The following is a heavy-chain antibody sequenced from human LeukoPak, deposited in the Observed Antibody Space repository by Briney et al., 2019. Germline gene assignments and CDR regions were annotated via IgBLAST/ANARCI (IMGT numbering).Heavy chain of an antibody. CDR3: AKHSSSWYEFDY. CDR2: IIPIFGIA. Sequence: ASVKVSCKASGGTFSSYAISWVRQAPGQGLEWMGRIIPIFGIANYAQKYQGRVTITADKSTSTAYMELSSLRSEDTAVYYCAKHSSSWYEFDYWGQGTLVTASS. D-gene: IGHD6-13*01. CDR1: GGTFSSYA. V-gene: IGHV1-69*04. J-gene: IGHJ4*02.